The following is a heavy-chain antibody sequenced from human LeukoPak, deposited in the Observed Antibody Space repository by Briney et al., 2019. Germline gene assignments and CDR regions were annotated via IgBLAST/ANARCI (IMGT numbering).Heavy chain of an antibody. V-gene: IGHV3-74*01. D-gene: IGHD3-16*01. J-gene: IGHJ4*02. CDR3: GKDLYLGY. Sequence: GGSLRLSCAASGFTFSSYWMHWVRQAPGKGLVWVSRINYDGSTTYYADSVRGRFTVSRDNAKNTLYLQMNSLRAEDTAVYYCGKDLYLGYGGEGTLVTVSS. CDR1: GFTFSSYW. CDR2: INYDGSTT.